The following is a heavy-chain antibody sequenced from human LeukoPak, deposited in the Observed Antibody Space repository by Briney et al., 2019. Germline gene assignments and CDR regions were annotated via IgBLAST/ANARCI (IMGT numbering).Heavy chain of an antibody. J-gene: IGHJ4*02. V-gene: IGHV4-31*03. D-gene: IGHD5-12*01. CDR2: IYYSGST. CDR3: ARRSSGYHIDF. Sequence: SQTLSLPCTVSGDSISSGDYFWNWIRQHPGRGLEWIGYIYYSGSTYYNPSLKSRVTISVDTSKNQFSLKLSSVTAADTAVYYCARRSSGYHIDFWGQGTLVTVSS. CDR1: GDSISSGDYF.